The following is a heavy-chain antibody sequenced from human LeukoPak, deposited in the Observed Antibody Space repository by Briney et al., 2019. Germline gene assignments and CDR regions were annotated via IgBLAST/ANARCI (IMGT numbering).Heavy chain of an antibody. CDR2: IYYSGST. J-gene: IGHJ4*02. D-gene: IGHD6-13*01. Sequence: PSEPLSLTCTVSGASISSYYWSWIRQPPGKGMEWIGFIYYSGSTNYNPSLKSRVTISVDTTKNQFSLRLSSVTAADTAVYYCASPGIVAAGTDRGFDYWGQGTLVTVSS. V-gene: IGHV4-59*01. CDR1: GASISSYY. CDR3: ASPGIVAAGTDRGFDY.